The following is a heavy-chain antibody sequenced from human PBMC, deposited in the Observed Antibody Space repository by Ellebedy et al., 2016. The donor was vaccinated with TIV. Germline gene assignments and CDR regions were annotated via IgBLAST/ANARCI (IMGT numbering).Heavy chain of an antibody. V-gene: IGHV3-74*01. Sequence: PGGSLRLSCTASGFIFSNNWMHWVRHAPGKGLELVSRIDSAWTTTGYADSVKGRCTVSRDNDKSTLYLDMGSLRAEDTAVYDCATPVGRFSGSYVYWGQGTLVTVSS. J-gene: IGHJ4*02. CDR3: ATPVGRFSGSYVY. D-gene: IGHD3-16*01. CDR2: IDSAWTTT. CDR1: GFIFSNNW.